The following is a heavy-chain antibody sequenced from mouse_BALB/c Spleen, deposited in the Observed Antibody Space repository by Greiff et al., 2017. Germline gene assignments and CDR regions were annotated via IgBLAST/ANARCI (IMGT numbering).Heavy chain of an antibody. D-gene: IGHD2-4*01. CDR3: TRVYDYGSFDY. CDR2: ISSGGSYT. V-gene: IGHV5-6-4*01. Sequence: EVKLMESGGGLVQPGGSLKLSCAASGFTFSSYTMSWVRQTPEKRLEWVATISSGGSYTYYPDSVKGRFTISRDNAKNTLYLQMSSLKSEDTAMYYCTRVYDYGSFDYWGQGTTLTVSS. J-gene: IGHJ2*01. CDR1: GFTFSSYT.